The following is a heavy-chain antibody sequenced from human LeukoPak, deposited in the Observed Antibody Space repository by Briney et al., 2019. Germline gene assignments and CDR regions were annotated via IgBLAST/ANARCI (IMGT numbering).Heavy chain of an antibody. V-gene: IGHV1-2*02. CDR2: INPNSGGT. D-gene: IGHD3-10*01. Sequence: ASVKVSCKASGYTFTAYYMHWVRQAPGQGLEWMGWINPNSGGTNSSQKFQDRVPLTRDTSISTAYMELGSLRSDDTAIYYCARAYGSESSYHPDYWGQGTLVTVSS. CDR1: GYTFTAYY. J-gene: IGHJ4*02. CDR3: ARAYGSESSYHPDY.